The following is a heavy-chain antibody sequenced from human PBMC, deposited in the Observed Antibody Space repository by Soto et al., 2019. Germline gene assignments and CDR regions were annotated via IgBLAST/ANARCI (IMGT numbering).Heavy chain of an antibody. CDR2: ISAHNGNT. Sequence: QVHLVQSGAEVKKPGASVKVSCKGSGYGFTTYGITWVRQAPGQGLEWMAWISAHNGNTNYAQKLQDRVTVTRDTSTSTAYMELRSLRSDDTAVYYCARGRYGDYWGQGALVTVSS. CDR3: ARGRYGDY. J-gene: IGHJ4*02. D-gene: IGHD1-1*01. CDR1: GYGFTTYG. V-gene: IGHV1-18*01.